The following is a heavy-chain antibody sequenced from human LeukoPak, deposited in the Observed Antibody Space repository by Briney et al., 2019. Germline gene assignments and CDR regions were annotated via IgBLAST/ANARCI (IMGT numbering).Heavy chain of an antibody. CDR1: GYTFTGYY. Sequence: VASVKVSCKASGYTFTGYYMHWVRQAPGQGLEWMGWINPNSGGTNYAQKFQGRVTMTRDTSISTAYMELSRLRSDDTAVYYCARVVVPAAIPHYYMDVWGKGTTVTVSS. J-gene: IGHJ6*03. CDR3: ARVVVPAAIPHYYMDV. V-gene: IGHV1-2*02. D-gene: IGHD2-2*01. CDR2: INPNSGGT.